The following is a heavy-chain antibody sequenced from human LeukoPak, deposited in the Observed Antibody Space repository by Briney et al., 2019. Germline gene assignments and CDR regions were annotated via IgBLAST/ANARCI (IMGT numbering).Heavy chain of an antibody. D-gene: IGHD3-22*01. Sequence: GGSLRLSCAASGFTFSSYGMPWVRQAPGKGLEWVAVISYDGSNKYYADSVKGRFTISRDNSKNTLYLQMSSLRAEDTAVYYCAKDTYYYDSSGYLFDYWGQGTLVTVSS. CDR2: ISYDGSNK. CDR1: GFTFSSYG. CDR3: AKDTYYYDSSGYLFDY. J-gene: IGHJ4*02. V-gene: IGHV3-30*18.